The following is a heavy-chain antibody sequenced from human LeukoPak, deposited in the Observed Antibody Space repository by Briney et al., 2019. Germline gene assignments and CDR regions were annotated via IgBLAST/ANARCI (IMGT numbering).Heavy chain of an antibody. CDR3: ARAFSSGWYPYSIGGLWFDY. D-gene: IGHD6-19*01. Sequence: PSETLSLTCTVSGGSISSYYWSWIRQPPGKGLEWIGYIYYTGSTNYNPSLKSRVTISVDTPKNQFSLKLSSVTAADTAVYYCARAFSSGWYPYSIGGLWFDYWGQGTLVTVSS. J-gene: IGHJ4*02. CDR2: IYYTGST. CDR1: GGSISSYY. V-gene: IGHV4-59*01.